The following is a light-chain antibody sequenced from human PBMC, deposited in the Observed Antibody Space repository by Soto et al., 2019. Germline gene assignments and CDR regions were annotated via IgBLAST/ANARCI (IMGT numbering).Light chain of an antibody. CDR2: KAS. J-gene: IGKJ1*01. CDR3: QQYSNWPPGT. CDR1: QTISSW. Sequence: DIQMTQSPSTLSGSVGDRVTITCRASQTISSWLAWYQQKPGKAPKLLIYKASTLKSGVPSRFSGSGSGTEFTLTISSLQSEDFAVYYCQQYSNWPPGTFGQGTKVDIK. V-gene: IGKV1-5*03.